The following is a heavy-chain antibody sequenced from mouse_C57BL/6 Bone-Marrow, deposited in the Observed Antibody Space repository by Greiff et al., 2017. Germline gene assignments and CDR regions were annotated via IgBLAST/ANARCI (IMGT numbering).Heavy chain of an antibody. CDR2: IHPNSGST. CDR1: GYTFTSYW. Sequence: QVQLQQPGAELVKPGASVKLSCKASGYTFTSYWMPWVKQRPGQGLEWIGMIHPNSGSTNYNEKFKSKATLTVDKSSSTAYMQLSSLTSEDSAVYYCARELRRTPYYAMDYWGQGTSVTVSS. V-gene: IGHV1-64*01. CDR3: ARELRRTPYYAMDY. J-gene: IGHJ4*01. D-gene: IGHD3-2*02.